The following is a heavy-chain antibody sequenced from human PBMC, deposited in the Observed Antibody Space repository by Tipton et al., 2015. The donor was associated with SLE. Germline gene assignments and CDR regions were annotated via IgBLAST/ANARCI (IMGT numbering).Heavy chain of an antibody. J-gene: IGHJ3*02. D-gene: IGHD3-3*01. Sequence: SLRLSCAASGFTFSSYAMSWVRQAPGKGLEWVSAISGSGGSTYYADSVKGRFTISRDNSKNTLYLQMNSLRAEDTAVYYCAKDPSSGVYYFWSGYYLDAFDIWGQGTMVTVSS. V-gene: IGHV3-23*01. CDR2: ISGSGGST. CDR1: GFTFSSYA. CDR3: AKDPSSGVYYFWSGYYLDAFDI.